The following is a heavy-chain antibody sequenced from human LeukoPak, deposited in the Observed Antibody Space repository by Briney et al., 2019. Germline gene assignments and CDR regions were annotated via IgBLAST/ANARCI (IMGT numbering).Heavy chain of an antibody. Sequence: SETLSLTCTVSGGSISSYYWSWIRQPPGKGLEWIGYIYYSGSTNYNPSLKSRVTISVETSKNQFSLKLSSVTAADTAVYYCARGYCSGGSCYGPWGQGTLVTVSS. J-gene: IGHJ5*02. CDR3: ARGYCSGGSCYGP. D-gene: IGHD2-15*01. CDR2: IYYSGST. CDR1: GGSISSYY. V-gene: IGHV4-59*01.